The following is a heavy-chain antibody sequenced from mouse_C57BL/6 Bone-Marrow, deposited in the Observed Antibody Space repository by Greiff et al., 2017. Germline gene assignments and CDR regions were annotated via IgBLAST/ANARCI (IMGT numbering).Heavy chain of an antibody. V-gene: IGHV3-6*01. CDR3: AREDPFAY. CDR1: GYSITSGYY. CDR2: ISYDGSN. J-gene: IGHJ3*01. Sequence: DVKLVESGPGLVKPSQSLSLTCSVTGYSITSGYYWNWIRQFPGNKLEWMGYISYDGSNNYNPSLKNRISITRDTSKNQFFLKLNSVTTEDTATYYCAREDPFAYWGQGTLVTVSA.